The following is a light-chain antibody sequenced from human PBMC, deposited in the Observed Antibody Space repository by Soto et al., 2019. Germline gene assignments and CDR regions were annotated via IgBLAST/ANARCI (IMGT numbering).Light chain of an antibody. CDR2: AAS. J-gene: IGKJ5*01. CDR1: RSISSY. Sequence: DILMTQSPSSLSASVGDRVTITCRASRSISSYVNWYQQKPGKAPKLLIYAASSLQGGVPSRFSGSGSGTDFTLTISSLQPEDFATYYCQQSYSTPITFGQGTRLEIK. CDR3: QQSYSTPIT. V-gene: IGKV1-39*01.